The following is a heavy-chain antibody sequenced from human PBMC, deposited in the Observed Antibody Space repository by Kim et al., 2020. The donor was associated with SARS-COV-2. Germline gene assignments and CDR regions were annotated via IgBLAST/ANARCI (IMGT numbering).Heavy chain of an antibody. J-gene: IGHJ4*02. D-gene: IGHD2-21*02. Sequence: FQSRVTISGDTSASQAYMELSCLRSEDTAVYYCARRTAYCGGDCYTGFDYWGQGTLVTVSS. V-gene: IGHV1-3*01. CDR3: ARRTAYCGGDCYTGFDY.